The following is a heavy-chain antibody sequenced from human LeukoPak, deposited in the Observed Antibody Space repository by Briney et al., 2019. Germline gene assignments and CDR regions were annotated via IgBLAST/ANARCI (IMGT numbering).Heavy chain of an antibody. D-gene: IGHD4-17*01. V-gene: IGHV3-48*03. CDR2: ISASSGSL. Sequence: PGGSLRLSCAASGVTFSRYEMNWVRQAPGKGLEWISYISASSGSLYYSDSVKGRFTISRDNTKNSLFLPMNSLREEHTAVYFSTSFMMTTSGFDYWGQGTLLTVSS. J-gene: IGHJ4*02. CDR3: TSFMMTTSGFDY. CDR1: GVTFSRYE.